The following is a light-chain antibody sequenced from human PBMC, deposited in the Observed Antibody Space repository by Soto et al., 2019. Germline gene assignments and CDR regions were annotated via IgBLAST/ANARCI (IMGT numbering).Light chain of an antibody. Sequence: EIVLTQSPGTLSLSPGERATLSCRASQSLASNYLAWYQQKPGQAPRPLIYTASTRATGIPDRFSGSGSGTDFTLTISSLEPEDFAVYYCQHYESSLPSYTFGQGTKLEVK. CDR3: QHYESSLPSYT. CDR2: TAS. CDR1: QSLASNY. V-gene: IGKV3-20*01. J-gene: IGKJ2*01.